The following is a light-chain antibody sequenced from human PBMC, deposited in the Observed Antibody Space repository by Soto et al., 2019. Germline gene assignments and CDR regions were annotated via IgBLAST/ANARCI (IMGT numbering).Light chain of an antibody. CDR3: LQHNSYPWT. J-gene: IGKJ1*01. Sequence: DIQMTQSPSTLSGSVGDRVTITFRASQTISSWLAWYQQKPGKAPKLLIYAASTLQIGVPSRFSGGGSGTEFTLTISSLQPEDFATYYCLQHNSYPWTFGQGTKVDIK. CDR2: AAS. V-gene: IGKV1-5*01. CDR1: QTISSW.